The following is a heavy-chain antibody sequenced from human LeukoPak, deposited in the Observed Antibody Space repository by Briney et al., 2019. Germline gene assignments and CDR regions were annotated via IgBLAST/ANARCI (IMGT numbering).Heavy chain of an antibody. V-gene: IGHV3-30*18. CDR1: GFSFSSYG. Sequence: AGGSLRLSCAASGFSFSSYGMHWVRQAPGKRLEWLTVISYDGNTIYYADSVKGRFTISRDNSKNTLYLQMNSLRIEDTAVYYCAKDLSVVGAHDSFDVWGQGTMVTVSS. J-gene: IGHJ3*01. CDR3: AKDLSVVGAHDSFDV. CDR2: ISYDGNTI. D-gene: IGHD1-26*01.